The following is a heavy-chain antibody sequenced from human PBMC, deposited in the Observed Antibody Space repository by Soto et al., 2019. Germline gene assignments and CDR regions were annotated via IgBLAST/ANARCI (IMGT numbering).Heavy chain of an antibody. D-gene: IGHD3-16*01. CDR2: IYYSGST. V-gene: IGHV4-59*01. Sequence: SETLSLTCTDSGGSISSYYWSWIRQPPGKGLEWIGYIYYSGSTNYNPYIKSRVTISVDTSKNQFSLKLSSVTAADTAVYYCASGGSKNWFDPWGQGTLVTVSS. J-gene: IGHJ5*02. CDR3: ASGGSKNWFDP. CDR1: GGSISSYY.